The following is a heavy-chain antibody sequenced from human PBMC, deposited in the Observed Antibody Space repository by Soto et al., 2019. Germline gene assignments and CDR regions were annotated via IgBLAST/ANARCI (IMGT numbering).Heavy chain of an antibody. CDR3: ARSSTSANYFDY. J-gene: IGHJ4*02. V-gene: IGHV4-31*03. Sequence: QVQLQESGPGLVKPSQTLSLTCTVSGGSISSGGYYWSWIRQHPGKGLEWIGYIYYSGSTYYNPSLKSRVTISLDTSKNQFSLKLSSVTAADTAVYYCARSSTSANYFDYWGQGTLVTVSS. D-gene: IGHD2-2*01. CDR2: IYYSGST. CDR1: GGSISSGGYY.